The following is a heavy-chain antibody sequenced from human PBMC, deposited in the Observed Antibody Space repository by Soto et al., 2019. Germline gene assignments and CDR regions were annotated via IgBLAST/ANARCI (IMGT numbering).Heavy chain of an antibody. Sequence: EVQLLESGGGLVQPGGSLRLSCSASGFNFGSYGMSWVRQAPGKGLEWVSCLTASGLNTYYTDSVKGRFTISRDNSRNTVYLQMSGLRVEDTAVFHCAKGLGNAKEVWGQGTTVTVSS. V-gene: IGHV3-23*01. CDR1: GFNFGSYG. D-gene: IGHD2-8*01. J-gene: IGHJ6*02. CDR3: AKGLGNAKEV. CDR2: LTASGLNT.